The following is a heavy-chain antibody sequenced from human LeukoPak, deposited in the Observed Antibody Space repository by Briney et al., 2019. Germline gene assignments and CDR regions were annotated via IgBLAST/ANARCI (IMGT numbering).Heavy chain of an antibody. Sequence: PGGSLRLSCAASGFTFSSYWMSWVRQAPGKGLEWVANIKQDGSEKYYVDSVKGRFTISRDNAKNSLYLQMNSLRAEDTAVYYCARGFPFRGYYGSGSYYAKSDYWGQGTLVTVSS. D-gene: IGHD3-10*01. CDR1: GFTFSSYW. CDR3: ARGFPFRGYYGSGSYYAKSDY. V-gene: IGHV3-7*01. J-gene: IGHJ4*02. CDR2: IKQDGSEK.